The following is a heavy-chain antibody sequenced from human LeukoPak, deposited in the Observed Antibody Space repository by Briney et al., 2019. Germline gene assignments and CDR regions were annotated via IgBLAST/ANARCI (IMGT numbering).Heavy chain of an antibody. CDR2: IYYSGST. V-gene: IGHV4-39*07. J-gene: IGHJ4*02. CDR3: ARAHLFWGPDRVFDY. Sequence: SETLSLTCTVSGGSISSSSYYWGWIRQPPGKGLEWIGSIYYSGSTYYNPSLKSRVTISVDTSKNQFSLKLSSVTAADTAVYYCARAHLFWGPDRVFDYWGQGTLVTVSS. D-gene: IGHD3-16*01. CDR1: GGSISSSSYY.